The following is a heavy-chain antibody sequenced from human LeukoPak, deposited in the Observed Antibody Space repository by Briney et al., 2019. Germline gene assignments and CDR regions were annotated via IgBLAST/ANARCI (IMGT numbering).Heavy chain of an antibody. J-gene: IGHJ4*02. D-gene: IGHD5-18*01. CDR1: GYTFTGYY. V-gene: IGHV1-2*02. CDR3: ARPRLRTAMVESDY. CDR2: INPNSGGT. Sequence: ASVKVSCKASGYTFTGYYMHWVRQAPGQGLEWMGWINPNSGGTNYAQKFQGRVTMTRDTSISTAYMELSRLRSDDTAVYYCARPRLRTAMVESDYWGQGTLVTVSS.